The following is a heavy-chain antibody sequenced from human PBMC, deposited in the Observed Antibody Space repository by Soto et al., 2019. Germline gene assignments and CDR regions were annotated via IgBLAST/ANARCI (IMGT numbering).Heavy chain of an antibody. J-gene: IGHJ6*02. Sequence: QPGGSLRLSCAASGFTFSSYEMNWVRQAPGKGLEWVSYISSSGSTIYYADSVKGRFTISRDNAKNSLYLQMNSLRAEDTAVYYCARVVKISYYYYYGMDVWGQGTTVTVSS. CDR1: GFTFSSYE. CDR3: ARVVKISYYYYYGMDV. D-gene: IGHD5-12*01. V-gene: IGHV3-48*03. CDR2: ISSSGSTI.